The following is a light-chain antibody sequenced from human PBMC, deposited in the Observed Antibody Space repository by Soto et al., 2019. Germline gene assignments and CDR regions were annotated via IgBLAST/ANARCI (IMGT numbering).Light chain of an antibody. CDR2: EVS. CDR1: SSDVGGYNY. Sequence: QSALTQPPSASGSPGQSVTITCTGTSSDVGGYNYVSWYQQHPGKAPKLMIYEVSKRPSGVPDRFSGSKSGNTASLTVSGLQADDEADYYCSSYGGSNSVVFGGGTKLTV. V-gene: IGLV2-8*01. CDR3: SSYGGSNSVV. J-gene: IGLJ2*01.